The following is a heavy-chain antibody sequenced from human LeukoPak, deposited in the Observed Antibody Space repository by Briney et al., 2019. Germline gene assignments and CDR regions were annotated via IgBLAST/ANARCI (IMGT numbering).Heavy chain of an antibody. V-gene: IGHV4-31*03. CDR1: GGSISSGGYY. Sequence: PSETLSLTCTVSGGSISSGGYYWSWIRQHPGKGLEWIGYIYYSGSTYYNPSPKSRVTISVDTSKNQFSLKLSSVTAADTAVYYCARGFLEWFESRRYYYGMDVWGQGTTVTVSS. J-gene: IGHJ6*02. CDR3: ARGFLEWFESRRYYYGMDV. D-gene: IGHD3-3*01. CDR2: IYYSGST.